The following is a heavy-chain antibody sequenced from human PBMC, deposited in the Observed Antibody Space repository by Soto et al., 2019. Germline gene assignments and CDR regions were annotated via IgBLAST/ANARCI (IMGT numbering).Heavy chain of an antibody. D-gene: IGHD4-17*01. CDR3: ARVNNGDYVDY. Sequence: LRLSCAASGFTFDYYWMHWVRQAPGQGLEWVSYISTTSRTIYYADSVKGRFTISRDNAKNSLYLQMNSLRAEDTAVYHCARVNNGDYVDYWGQGTLVTVSS. V-gene: IGHV3-48*01. CDR2: ISTTSRTI. CDR1: GFTFDYYW. J-gene: IGHJ4*02.